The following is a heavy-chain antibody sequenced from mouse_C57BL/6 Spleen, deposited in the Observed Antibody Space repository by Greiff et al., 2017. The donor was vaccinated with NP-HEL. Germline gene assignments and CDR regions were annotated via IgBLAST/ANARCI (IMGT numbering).Heavy chain of an antibody. J-gene: IGHJ1*03. CDR3: ARGGIYDGYPWYFDV. Sequence: VKLMESGPELVKPGASVKLSCKASGYTFTSYDINWVKQRPGQGLEWIGWIYPRDGSTKYNEKFKGKATLTVDTSSSTAYMELHSLTSEDSAVYFCARGGIYDGYPWYFDVWGTGTTVTVSS. CDR1: GYTFTSYD. V-gene: IGHV1-85*01. D-gene: IGHD2-3*01. CDR2: IYPRDGST.